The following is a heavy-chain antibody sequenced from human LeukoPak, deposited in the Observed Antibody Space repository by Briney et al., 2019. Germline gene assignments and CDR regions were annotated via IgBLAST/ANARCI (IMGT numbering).Heavy chain of an antibody. Sequence: GGSLRLSCAASGFTFSNAWMSWVRQAPGKGLEWVGRIKSKTDGGTTDYAAPVKGRFTISRDDSKNTLYLQMNSLKTEDTAVYYCTMAPYGNAFDIWGQGTMVTVSS. J-gene: IGHJ3*02. V-gene: IGHV3-15*01. CDR1: GFTFSNAW. CDR3: TMAPYGNAFDI. CDR2: IKSKTDGGTT. D-gene: IGHD3-10*01.